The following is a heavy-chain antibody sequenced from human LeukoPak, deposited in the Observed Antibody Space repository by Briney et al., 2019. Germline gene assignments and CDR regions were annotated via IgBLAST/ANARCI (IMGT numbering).Heavy chain of an antibody. J-gene: IGHJ5*02. CDR2: ISYSGSA. D-gene: IGHD2-15*01. CDR3: ATEAECSGGSCYSYGWFDP. CDR1: GGSVSSSLNK. Sequence: SETLSLTCSVSGGSVSSSLNKWRWIRQPPGKGLEWIGEISYSGSASYNLSLRSRVTISIDTSTNQFSLTLDSVTAADTAVYYCATEAECSGGSCYSYGWFDPWGQGTQVIVSS. V-gene: IGHV4-61*01.